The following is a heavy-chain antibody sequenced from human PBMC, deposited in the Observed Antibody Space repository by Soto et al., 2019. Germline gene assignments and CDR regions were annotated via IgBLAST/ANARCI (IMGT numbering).Heavy chain of an antibody. CDR1: GGSISSYY. CDR3: ARSGGGYSYAYNWFDP. V-gene: IGHV4-4*07. J-gene: IGHJ5*02. D-gene: IGHD5-18*01. Sequence: SETLSLTCTVSGGSISSYYWSWIRQPAGKGLEWIGRIYTSGSTNYNLSLKSRVTMSVDTSKNQFSLKLSSVTAADTAVYYCARSGGGYSYAYNWFDPWGQGTLVTVSS. CDR2: IYTSGST.